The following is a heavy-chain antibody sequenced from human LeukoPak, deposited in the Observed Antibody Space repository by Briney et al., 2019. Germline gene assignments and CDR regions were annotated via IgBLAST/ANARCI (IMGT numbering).Heavy chain of an antibody. CDR3: AKDYGDVQTSDC. CDR2: ISYDGSER. CDR1: GFTFSYYG. D-gene: IGHD4-17*01. J-gene: IGHJ4*02. Sequence: PGGSLRLSCAASGFTFSYYGIHWVRQAPGRGLEWVAFISYDGSERYYADSVKGRFTLSRDNSKHTLHLHMNSLRAEDTAVYYCAKDYGDVQTSDCWGQGTLVTVSS. V-gene: IGHV3-30*02.